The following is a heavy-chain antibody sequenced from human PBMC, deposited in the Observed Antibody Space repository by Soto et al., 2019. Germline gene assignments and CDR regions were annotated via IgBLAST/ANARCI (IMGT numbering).Heavy chain of an antibody. CDR1: GYRFTTYY. D-gene: IGHD5-18*01. Sequence: ASVKVSCKASGYRFTTYYIHWVRQAPGQGLEWMGRMNLDTGGTTYAQKFQGRVTMTRDTSINTAYMEVSSVESDDTAMYYCARDGNFALRGYSFGFDLWGQGTLVTVSS. V-gene: IGHV1-2*06. J-gene: IGHJ4*02. CDR2: MNLDTGGT. CDR3: ARDGNFALRGYSFGFDL.